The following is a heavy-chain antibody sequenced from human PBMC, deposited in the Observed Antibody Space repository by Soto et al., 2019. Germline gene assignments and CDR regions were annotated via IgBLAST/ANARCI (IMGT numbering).Heavy chain of an antibody. D-gene: IGHD2-15*01. CDR1: VGSISSYY. J-gene: IGHJ5*02. CDR2: FYYSGST. CDR3: GRHHCSGGSCYTPIGQLGGNWFDP. Sequence: PSETLSLTCTVSVGSISSYYWSWIRQPPGKGLEWIGYFYYSGSTNYNPSLKSRVTISVDTSKNQFSLKLSSVTAADTAVYYCGRHHCSGGSCYTPIGQLGGNWFDPWGQGTLVTVPQ. V-gene: IGHV4-59*08.